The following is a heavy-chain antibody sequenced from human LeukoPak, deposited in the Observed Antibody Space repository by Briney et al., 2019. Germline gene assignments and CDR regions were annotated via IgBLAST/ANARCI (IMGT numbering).Heavy chain of an antibody. Sequence: QAGGSLRLSCGASGFTFSSYGMHWVRQAPGKGLEWVAVISYDGSNKYYADSVKGRFTISRDNSKNTLYLQVNSLRAEDTAVYYCAMTTVTYYYYGMDVWGQGTTVTVSS. CDR1: GFTFSSYG. D-gene: IGHD4-17*01. J-gene: IGHJ6*02. CDR2: ISYDGSNK. CDR3: AMTTVTYYYYGMDV. V-gene: IGHV3-30*03.